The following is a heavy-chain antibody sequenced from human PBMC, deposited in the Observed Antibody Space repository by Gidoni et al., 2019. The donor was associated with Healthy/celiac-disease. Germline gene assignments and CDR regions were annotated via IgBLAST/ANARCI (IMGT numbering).Heavy chain of an antibody. CDR2: IIPLFGTA. Sequence: QVQLVQSVAEVKKPGSSVKVSCKASGGNFSSYAISWVRQAAGQGHEWMGGIIPLFGTANYAQTFQGRVTITADESTSTAYMELSSLRSEDTAVYYCERDGWDGSPNWFDPWGQGTLVTVSS. V-gene: IGHV1-69*12. J-gene: IGHJ5*02. D-gene: IGHD1-26*01. CDR3: ERDGWDGSPNWFDP. CDR1: GGNFSSYA.